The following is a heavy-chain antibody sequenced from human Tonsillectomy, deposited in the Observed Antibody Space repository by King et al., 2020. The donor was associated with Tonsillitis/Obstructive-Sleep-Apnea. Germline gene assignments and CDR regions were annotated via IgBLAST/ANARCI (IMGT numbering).Heavy chain of an antibody. CDR1: GGSVSSGSYF. CDR2: IYYTGST. V-gene: IGHV4-31*03. J-gene: IGHJ6*02. D-gene: IGHD3-3*01. CDR3: ARVECSTFGVVSHFGMDV. Sequence: QLQESGPGVVKPSQTLSLTCTVSGGSVSSGSYFWNWIRQHPGKGLESIGYIYYTGSTYYNPSLKSRVIISVDTSKNQFSLKLSSVTAADTAVYYCARVECSTFGVVSHFGMDVWGQGTTVIVSS.